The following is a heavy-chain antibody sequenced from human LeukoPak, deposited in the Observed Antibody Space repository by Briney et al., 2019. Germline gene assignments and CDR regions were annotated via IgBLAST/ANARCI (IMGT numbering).Heavy chain of an antibody. Sequence: PSETLSLTCTVSGGSITTSNWWSWVRQPPGKGLEWIGEVYHSGSTTYNSSLKSRLTMSIDKSKNHFSLNLSSVTAADTAVYYCARTTVTNSVGDWFDPWGQGTLVTVSS. CDR2: VYHSGST. J-gene: IGHJ5*02. CDR3: ARTTVTNSVGDWFDP. CDR1: GGSITTSNW. V-gene: IGHV4-4*02. D-gene: IGHD4-17*01.